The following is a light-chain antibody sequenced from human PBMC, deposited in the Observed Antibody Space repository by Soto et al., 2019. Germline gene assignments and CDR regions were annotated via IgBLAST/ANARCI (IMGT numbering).Light chain of an antibody. V-gene: IGLV2-14*01. CDR1: SSDVGGYNY. Sequence: QSALTQPASVSGSPGQSITISCTGTSSDVGGYNYVSWYQQHPGKAPKLMIYDVSNRPSGVSNRFSGSKSGTSASLAITGLQAEDEAAYYCQSYDNSLSGYVLFGGGTKLTVL. CDR3: QSYDNSLSGYVL. CDR2: DVS. J-gene: IGLJ2*01.